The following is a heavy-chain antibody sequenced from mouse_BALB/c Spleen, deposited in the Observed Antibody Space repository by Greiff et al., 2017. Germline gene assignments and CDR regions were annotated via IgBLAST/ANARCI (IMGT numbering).Heavy chain of an antibody. V-gene: IGHV14-3*02. D-gene: IGHD2-4*01. CDR3: ARRGIYYDYDKDFEV. J-gene: IGHJ1*01. Sequence: VQLQQSGAELVKPGASVKLSCTASGFNIKDTYMHWVKQRPEQGLEWIGRIDPANGNTKYDPKFQGKATITADTSSNTAYLQLSSLTSEDSAVYYCARRGIYYDYDKDFEVWGAGTTVTVSS. CDR1: GFNIKDTY. CDR2: IDPANGNT.